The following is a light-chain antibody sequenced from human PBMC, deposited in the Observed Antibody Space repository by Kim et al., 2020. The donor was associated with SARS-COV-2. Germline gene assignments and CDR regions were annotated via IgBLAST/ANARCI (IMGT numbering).Light chain of an antibody. CDR1: NRDIGTYNY. CDR2: DVN. V-gene: IGLV2-14*03. Sequence: GQSTTISCTGTNRDIGTYNYVSWYQQPPGEPPKLMIYDVNNRPSGVSNRFSGSKSGNTASLIISGLQPEDEADYYCSSFTSSHTYVFGTGTKVTVL. J-gene: IGLJ1*01. CDR3: SSFTSSHTYV.